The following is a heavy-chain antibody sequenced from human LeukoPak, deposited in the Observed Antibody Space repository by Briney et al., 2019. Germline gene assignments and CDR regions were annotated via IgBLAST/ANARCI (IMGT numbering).Heavy chain of an antibody. Sequence: GGSLRLSCAASGFAFSSYAMHWVRQATGKGLEWVTVISYDGSNKYYADSVKGRFTISRDNSKNTLYLQMNSLRAEDTAVYYCASDYGDSPSYYYGMDVWGKGTTVTVSS. CDR3: ASDYGDSPSYYYGMDV. CDR2: ISYDGSNK. J-gene: IGHJ6*04. CDR1: GFAFSSYA. V-gene: IGHV3-30*04. D-gene: IGHD4-17*01.